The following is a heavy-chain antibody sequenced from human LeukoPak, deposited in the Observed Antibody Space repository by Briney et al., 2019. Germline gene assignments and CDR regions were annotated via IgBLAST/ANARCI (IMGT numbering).Heavy chain of an antibody. CDR3: AREYEYSNSN. D-gene: IGHD6-6*01. V-gene: IGHV1-2*02. Sequence: ASVKVSCKASGYSFSGYYIHWVRQAPGQGLEWMGWMNPSNGGTNYAQKFQGRVTTTRDTSISTAYMEVSSLRSDDTAIYYCAREYEYSNSNWGQGTLVTVSS. CDR2: MNPSNGGT. CDR1: GYSFSGYY. J-gene: IGHJ4*02.